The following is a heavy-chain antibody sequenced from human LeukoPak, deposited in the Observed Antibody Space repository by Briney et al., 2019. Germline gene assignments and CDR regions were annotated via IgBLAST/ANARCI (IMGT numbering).Heavy chain of an antibody. CDR2: ISRGGSTR. Sequence: GGSLRLSCAASGFTFSSYEMNWVRQAPVKGLEWVSYISRGGSTRYYADSVKGRFTISRDNAKNSLYLQMNSLRAEDTAVYFCARSGYSYGQPFDYWGLGALVTVSS. CDR1: GFTFSSYE. D-gene: IGHD5-18*01. CDR3: ARSGYSYGQPFDY. V-gene: IGHV3-48*03. J-gene: IGHJ4*02.